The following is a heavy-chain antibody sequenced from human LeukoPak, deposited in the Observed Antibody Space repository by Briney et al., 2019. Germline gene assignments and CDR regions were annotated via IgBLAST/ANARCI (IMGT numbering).Heavy chain of an antibody. CDR2: ISYDGSNK. CDR3: ARSGTTTVTTVGRGVDY. J-gene: IGHJ4*02. Sequence: GGSLRLSCAASGFTFSSYAMHWVRQAPGKGLEWVAVISYDGSNKYYADSVKGRFTISRDNSKNTLYLQMNSLSAEDTAVYYCARSGTTTVTTVGRGVDYWGQGTLVTVSS. CDR1: GFTFSSYA. D-gene: IGHD4-11*01. V-gene: IGHV3-30*04.